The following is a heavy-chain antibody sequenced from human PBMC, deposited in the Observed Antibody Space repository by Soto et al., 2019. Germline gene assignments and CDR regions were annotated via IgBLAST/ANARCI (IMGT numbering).Heavy chain of an antibody. J-gene: IGHJ6*02. Sequence: GGSLRLSCGASGFTFSSYWMSWVRQAPGKGLEWVANIKQDGTEIYYVDSVKGRFTISRDNAKNSLYLQMNSLRAEDTAVYYCARDTTLTTVDYYGMDVWGQGTTVTVSS. CDR1: GFTFSSYW. V-gene: IGHV3-7*03. CDR3: ARDTTLTTVDYYGMDV. D-gene: IGHD4-4*01. CDR2: IKQDGTEI.